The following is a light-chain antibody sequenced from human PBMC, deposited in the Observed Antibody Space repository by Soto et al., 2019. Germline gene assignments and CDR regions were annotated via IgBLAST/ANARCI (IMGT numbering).Light chain of an antibody. J-gene: IGLJ2*01. CDR1: SSDVGGYNY. CDR3: SSYSSTDALLV. CDR2: EVS. Sequence: QSALTQPASVSGSPGQSITISCTGTSSDVGGYNYVSWYQQHPGKAPKLMIYEVSNRPSGVSNRFSGSKSGDTATLTISGLRPEDESFYFCSSYSSTDALLVFGGGTKVTVL. V-gene: IGLV2-14*01.